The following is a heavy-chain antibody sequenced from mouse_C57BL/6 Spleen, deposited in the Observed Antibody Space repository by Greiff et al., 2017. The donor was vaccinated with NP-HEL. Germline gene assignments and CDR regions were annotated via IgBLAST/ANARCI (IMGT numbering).Heavy chain of an antibody. Sequence: EVQGVESGGDLVKPGGSLKLSCAASGFTFSSYGMSWVRQTPDKRLEWVATISSGGSYTYYPDSVKGRFTISRDNAKNTLYLQMSSLKSEDTAMYYCARQGDGPRYFDVWGTGTTVTVSS. D-gene: IGHD1-2*01. CDR3: ARQGDGPRYFDV. J-gene: IGHJ1*03. V-gene: IGHV5-6*01. CDR1: GFTFSSYG. CDR2: ISSGGSYT.